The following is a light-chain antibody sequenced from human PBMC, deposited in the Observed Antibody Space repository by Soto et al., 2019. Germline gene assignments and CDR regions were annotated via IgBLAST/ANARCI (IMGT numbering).Light chain of an antibody. CDR2: GAS. J-gene: IGKJ5*01. CDR3: QQYQTYST. Sequence: EIVMTQSPATLSLSPGARATFSCRASQSVRGNLAWYQQNPGLPPRRLIYGASSRATGIPVRFSGSGSGTEFTLTISSMKPDDFATDFCQQYQTYSTFGQGTRLEIK. V-gene: IGKV3-15*01. CDR1: QSVRGN.